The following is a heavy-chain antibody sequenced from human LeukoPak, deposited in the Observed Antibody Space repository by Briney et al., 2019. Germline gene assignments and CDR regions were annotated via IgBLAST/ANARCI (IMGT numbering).Heavy chain of an antibody. CDR1: GGSISSSSYY. CDR3: AKGSGSYDSFDC. J-gene: IGHJ4*02. V-gene: IGHV4-39*01. CDR2: IYYSGST. D-gene: IGHD3-10*01. Sequence: SETLSLTCTVSGGSISSSSYYWGWIRQPPGKGLEWIGSIYYSGSTYYNPSLKSRVTISADTSKNQFSLKLSSVTAADTAVYYCAKGSGSYDSFDCWGQGTLVTVSS.